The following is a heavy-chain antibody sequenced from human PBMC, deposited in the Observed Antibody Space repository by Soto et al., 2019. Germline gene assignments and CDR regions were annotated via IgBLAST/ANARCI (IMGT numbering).Heavy chain of an antibody. J-gene: IGHJ2*01. V-gene: IGHV3-23*01. CDR1: GFTFINYA. Sequence: EVQLLESGGGLVQPGGSLRLSCEGSGFTFINYAMNWVRQAPGKGLEWVSAVSGGGDATFYADSVKGRFTISKDNSKNTVTLHISSLGVDDTAVYYCVGKVLGSTTLTIYWYFDLWGRGTLVTVSS. D-gene: IGHD3-10*01. CDR3: VGKVLGSTTLTIYWYFDL. CDR2: VSGGGDAT.